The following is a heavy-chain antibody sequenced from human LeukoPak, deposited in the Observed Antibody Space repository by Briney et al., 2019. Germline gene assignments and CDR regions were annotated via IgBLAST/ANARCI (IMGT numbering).Heavy chain of an antibody. J-gene: IGHJ4*02. CDR1: GYTLTELS. CDR3: ARFPYSSGWEATDY. Sequence: GASVKVSCKVSGYTLTELSMHWVRQAPGKGLEWMGGFDPEDGETIYAQKFQGRVTMTEDTSTDTAYMELSSLRSEDTAVYYCARFPYSSGWEATDYWGQGTLVTVSS. D-gene: IGHD6-19*01. V-gene: IGHV1-24*01. CDR2: FDPEDGET.